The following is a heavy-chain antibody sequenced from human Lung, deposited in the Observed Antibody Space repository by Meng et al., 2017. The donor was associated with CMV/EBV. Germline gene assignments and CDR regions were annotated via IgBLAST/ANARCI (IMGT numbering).Heavy chain of an antibody. V-gene: IGHV3-30-3*01. Sequence: QVQLVESGXGVVQLXRSLRLSCAASGFTFSSYAMHWVRQAPGKGLEWVAVISYDGSNKYYADSVKGRFTISRDNSKNTLYLQMNSLRAEDTAVYYCARARQQLVRSDFDYWGQGTLVTVSS. J-gene: IGHJ4*02. CDR1: GFTFSSYA. CDR3: ARARQQLVRSDFDY. D-gene: IGHD6-13*01. CDR2: ISYDGSNK.